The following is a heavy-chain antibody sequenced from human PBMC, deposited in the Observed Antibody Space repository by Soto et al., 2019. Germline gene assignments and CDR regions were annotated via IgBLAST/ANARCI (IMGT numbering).Heavy chain of an antibody. CDR1: GGSFYSYV. CDR2: IIPLFNTP. V-gene: IGHV1-69*01. Sequence: QVQLEQSGAEVKMPGSSVRLSCKASGGSFYSYVFFWVRQAPGQGLEYMGGIIPLFNTPSYSQKFHGRATMDADGSTPSAHVDRNRLTSEYTAVYVCATMGRDGDEFGSFVQYWGQGSLVTVSS. CDR3: ATMGRDGDEFGSFVQY. J-gene: IGHJ4*02. D-gene: IGHD3-10*01.